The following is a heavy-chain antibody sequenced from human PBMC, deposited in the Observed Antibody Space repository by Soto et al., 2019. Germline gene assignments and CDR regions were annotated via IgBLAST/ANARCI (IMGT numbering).Heavy chain of an antibody. J-gene: IGHJ4*02. Sequence: GGSLRLSCAASGFTFSSYGMHWVRQAPGKGLEWVAVISYDGSNKYYADSVKGRFTNSRDNSKNTLYLQMNSLRAEDTAVYYCAKDREWLAGLFDYWGQGTLVTVSS. CDR2: ISYDGSNK. CDR3: AKDREWLAGLFDY. CDR1: GFTFSSYG. D-gene: IGHD6-19*01. V-gene: IGHV3-30*18.